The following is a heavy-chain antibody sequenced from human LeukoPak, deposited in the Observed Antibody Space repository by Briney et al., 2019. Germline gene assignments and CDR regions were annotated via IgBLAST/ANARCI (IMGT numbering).Heavy chain of an antibody. CDR2: ITRSGEST. CDR1: GFTFSNYA. Sequence: GSLRLSCAASGFTFSNYAMSWVRQAPGKGLEWVSSITRSGESTYYADSVKGRFTISRDSSKNMLSLQMNSLRAEDTAVYYCAKGFDSSGYYYYFDYWGQGTLVTVSS. V-gene: IGHV3-23*01. CDR3: AKGFDSSGYYYYFDY. D-gene: IGHD3-22*01. J-gene: IGHJ4*02.